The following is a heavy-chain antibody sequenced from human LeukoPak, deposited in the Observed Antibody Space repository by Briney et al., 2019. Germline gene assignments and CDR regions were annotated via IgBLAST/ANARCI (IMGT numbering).Heavy chain of an antibody. Sequence: GGTLRLSCAASGFTFSSYGMSWVRQAPGKGLEWVSAISGSGGSTYYADSVKGRFTISRDNSKNTLYLQMNSLRAEDTAVYYCAKDWEASGYDFGNLFDYWGQGTLVTVSS. CDR2: ISGSGGST. CDR1: GFTFSSYG. J-gene: IGHJ4*02. V-gene: IGHV3-23*01. D-gene: IGHD5-12*01. CDR3: AKDWEASGYDFGNLFDY.